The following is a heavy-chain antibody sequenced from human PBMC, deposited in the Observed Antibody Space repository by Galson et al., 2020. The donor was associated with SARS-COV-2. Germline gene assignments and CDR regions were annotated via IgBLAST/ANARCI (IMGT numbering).Heavy chain of an antibody. CDR2: ISYDGSKK. D-gene: IGHD3-22*01. CDR3: ARDGDYYDSSGYYYAPRYYYGMDG. Sequence: GGSLRLSCAASGFTFSSYAMHWVRQAPGKGLEWVAVISYDGSKKYYADSEKGRSTISKDNTKNTLYLQMNSLRAEDTAVYYCARDGDYYDSSGYYYAPRYYYGMDGWGQGTTVTVSS. CDR1: GFTFSSYA. V-gene: IGHV3-30-3*01. J-gene: IGHJ6*02.